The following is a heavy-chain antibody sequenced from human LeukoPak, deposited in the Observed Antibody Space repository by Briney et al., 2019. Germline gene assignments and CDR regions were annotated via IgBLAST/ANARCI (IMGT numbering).Heavy chain of an antibody. CDR3: ARILWLGWGLFDC. J-gene: IGHJ4*02. V-gene: IGHV3-30*03. D-gene: IGHD2-21*01. Sequence: PGGSLRLSCGASGFTFSSYGMHWVRQAPGKGLEWVAVISYDGNNKYYADSVKGRFTISRDNSKNTLCLQMNSLRAEDTAVYYCARILWLGWGLFDCWGQGTLVTVSS. CDR2: ISYDGNNK. CDR1: GFTFSSYG.